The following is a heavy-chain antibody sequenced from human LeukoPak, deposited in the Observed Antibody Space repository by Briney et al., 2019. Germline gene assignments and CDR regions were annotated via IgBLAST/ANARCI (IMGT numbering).Heavy chain of an antibody. J-gene: IGHJ4*02. D-gene: IGHD6-19*01. CDR3: ARAQWLAVGYYFDY. CDR1: GFTFSSYG. V-gene: IGHV3-30*03. CDR2: ISYDGSNK. Sequence: GGSLRLSCAASGFTFSSYGMHWVRQAPGKGLEWVAVISYDGSNKYYADSVKGRFTISRDNSKNTLYLQMNSLRVEDTAVYYCARAQWLAVGYYFDYWGQGTLVTVSS.